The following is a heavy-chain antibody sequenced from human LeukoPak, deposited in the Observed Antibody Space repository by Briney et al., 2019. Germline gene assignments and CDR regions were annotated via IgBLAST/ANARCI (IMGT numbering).Heavy chain of an antibody. V-gene: IGHV3-23*01. Sequence: GGSLRLSCAASGFTFSSYAMTWVRQAPGKGLEWVSVISGSGDNTYYADSVKGRFTISRDNSKNTLYLQMNSLRAEDTAVYYCAKDFSIAAAAKYNWFDPWGQGTLVTVSS. CDR3: AKDFSIAAAAKYNWFDP. CDR1: GFTFSSYA. D-gene: IGHD6-13*01. J-gene: IGHJ5*02. CDR2: ISGSGDNT.